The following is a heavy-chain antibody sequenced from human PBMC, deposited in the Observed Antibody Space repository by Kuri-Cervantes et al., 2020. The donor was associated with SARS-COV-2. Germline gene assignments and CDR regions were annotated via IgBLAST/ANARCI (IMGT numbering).Heavy chain of an antibody. CDR3: ARGAAAADYFFYGMDV. CDR1: GFTFTTFG. D-gene: IGHD6-13*01. V-gene: IGHV3-30*03. Sequence: LSLTCAASGFTFTTFGMHWVRQPPGKGLEWVTLISYDGSDKYYADSVKGRFTISRDNSKSTLFLQMNSLRAEDTAEYYCARGAAAADYFFYGMDVWGRGTTVTVSS. CDR2: ISYDGSDK. J-gene: IGHJ6*02.